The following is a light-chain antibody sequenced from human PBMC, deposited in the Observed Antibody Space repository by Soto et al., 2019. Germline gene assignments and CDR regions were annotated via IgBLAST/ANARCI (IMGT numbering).Light chain of an antibody. CDR1: QSVSSY. J-gene: IGKJ2*01. CDR3: QQYNGDSYT. V-gene: IGKV3-11*01. Sequence: EIVLTQSPATLSLSPGERATLSCRASQSVSSYLAWYQQKPGQAPRLLIFDASNRATGIPARFSGSGSGTEFTLTISSLQPEDFATYYCQQYNGDSYTFGQGTKVDIK. CDR2: DAS.